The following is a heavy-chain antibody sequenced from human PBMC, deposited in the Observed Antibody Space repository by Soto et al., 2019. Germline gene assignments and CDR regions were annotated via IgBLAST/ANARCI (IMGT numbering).Heavy chain of an antibody. CDR2: TFYRSRWYS. CDR3: ARAGSTMYRLHPHFDY. CDR1: GDSVSTNSGA. Sequence: SQTLSLTCAISGDSVSTNSGAWNWIRQSPSRGLEWLGRTFYRSRWYSDYADSVKGRININSDTSKNQFSLQLSSVTPEDTAVYYCARAGSTMYRLHPHFDYWGQGTLVTVSS. J-gene: IGHJ4*02. D-gene: IGHD3-9*01. V-gene: IGHV6-1*01.